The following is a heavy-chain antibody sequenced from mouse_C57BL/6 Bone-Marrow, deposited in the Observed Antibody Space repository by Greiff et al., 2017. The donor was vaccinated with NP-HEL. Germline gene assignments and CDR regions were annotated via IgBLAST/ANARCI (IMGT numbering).Heavy chain of an antibody. J-gene: IGHJ3*01. CDR1: GFSLTSYG. CDR2: IWSGGST. Sequence: QVQLQQSGPGLVQPSQSLSITCTVSGFSLTSYGVHWVRQSPGKGLEWLGEIWSGGSTDYNADFISRLSISKDNSKSQVFFKMNSLQADDTAIYYCARSYDGGAWFAYWGQGTLVTVSA. D-gene: IGHD2-12*01. V-gene: IGHV2-2*01. CDR3: ARSYDGGAWFAY.